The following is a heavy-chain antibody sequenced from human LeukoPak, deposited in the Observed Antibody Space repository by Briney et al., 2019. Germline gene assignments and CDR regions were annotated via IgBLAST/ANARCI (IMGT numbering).Heavy chain of an antibody. V-gene: IGHV3-11*01. J-gene: IGHJ4*02. CDR1: GFTLSDYY. CDR3: ARDKSNKGHDC. Sequence: KPGGSLRLSCAASGFTLSDYYMTWIRQAPGKGLEWVSYVSNGGSSSILYADSVKGRFTVFRDYAKNSLYLQMNSLRADGTGVYYCARDKSNKGHDCWGQGTLVTVPS. CDR2: VSNGGSSSI.